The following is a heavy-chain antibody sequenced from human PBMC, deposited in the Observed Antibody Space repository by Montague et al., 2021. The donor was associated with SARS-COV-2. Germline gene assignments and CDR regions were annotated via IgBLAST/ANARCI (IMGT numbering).Heavy chain of an antibody. CDR3: ARETLGGYPIWLDQ. J-gene: IGHJ4*02. CDR1: GFTFSRYG. Sequence: SLRLSCAASGFTFSRYGMDWVRQAPGKGLVWVSRINSDGSSTGYXDSVKGRFTISRDNAKNTLYLKMNSLRAEDTAVYFCARETLGGYPIWLDQWGQGTLVTVSS. CDR2: INSDGSST. V-gene: IGHV3-74*01. D-gene: IGHD5-12*01.